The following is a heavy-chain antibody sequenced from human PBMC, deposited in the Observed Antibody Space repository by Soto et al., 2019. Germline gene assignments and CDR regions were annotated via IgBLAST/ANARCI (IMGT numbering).Heavy chain of an antibody. CDR3: AKVREFPEFDY. D-gene: IGHD3-10*01. V-gene: IGHV3-23*01. J-gene: IGHJ4*02. CDR1: GFTFSRYA. CDR2: ISGSGDST. Sequence: PGGSLRLSCAASGFTFSRYAMSWVRQAPGKGLEWVSGISGSGDSTYYPDSVKGRFTISRDNSKNTLYLQMNSLRAEDTAVYYCAKVREFPEFDYWGQGTLVTVSS.